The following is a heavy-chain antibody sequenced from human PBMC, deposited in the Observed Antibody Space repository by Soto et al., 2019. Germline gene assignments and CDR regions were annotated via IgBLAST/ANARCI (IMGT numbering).Heavy chain of an antibody. CDR3: ARVSATGTRWFDS. D-gene: IGHD3-9*01. V-gene: IGHV4-31*03. CDR1: GASINSGAYY. Sequence: QVQLQESGPGLVKPSETLSLTCTVSGASINSGAYYWSWIRQLPGKGLEWIGYINYRGTTYFHPSLKSRVAISRDTSQNQFSLRVSSMTAADTAVYFCARVSATGTRWFDSWGQGTLVTVSS. J-gene: IGHJ5*01. CDR2: INYRGTT.